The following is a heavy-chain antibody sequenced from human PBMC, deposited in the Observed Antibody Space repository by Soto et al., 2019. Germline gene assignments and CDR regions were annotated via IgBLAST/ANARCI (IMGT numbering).Heavy chain of an antibody. CDR1: GFTFSSYA. D-gene: IGHD6-6*01. V-gene: IGHV3-30-3*01. Sequence: PGGSLRLSCTASGFTFSSYAMHWVRQAPGKGLEWVAVISYDGSNKYYADSVKGRFTISRDNSKNTLYLQMNSLRAEDTAVYYCARDRKAARPHVNWFDPWGQGTMVTVSS. CDR3: ARDRKAARPHVNWFDP. J-gene: IGHJ5*02. CDR2: ISYDGSNK.